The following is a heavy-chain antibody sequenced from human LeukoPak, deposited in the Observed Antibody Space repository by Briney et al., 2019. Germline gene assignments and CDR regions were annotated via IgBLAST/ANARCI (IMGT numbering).Heavy chain of an antibody. Sequence: GGSLRLSCAASGFTFSSYWMSWVRQAPGKGLEWVANIKQDGSEKYYVDSVKGRFTISRDNAKNSLYLQMNSLRAEDTAVYYCARERVLRYFDWFDYWGQGTLVTVSS. CDR3: ARERVLRYFDWFDY. J-gene: IGHJ4*02. D-gene: IGHD3-9*01. CDR2: IKQDGSEK. CDR1: GFTFSSYW. V-gene: IGHV3-7*01.